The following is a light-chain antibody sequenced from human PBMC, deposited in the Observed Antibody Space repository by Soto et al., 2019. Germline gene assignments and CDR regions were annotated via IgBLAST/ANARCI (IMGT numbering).Light chain of an antibody. CDR2: EVV. CDR1: KNDIGVYDF. V-gene: IGLV2-8*01. CDR3: KSYAGSNTYV. Sequence: QSALTQPPSASGSPGQSVTISCTGTKNDIGVYDFVSWYQHHPGKAPRLIIYEVVQRPSGVPDRFSGPKSGNTASLTVSGLQAADEADYFCKSYAGSNTYVFGSGTKVTV. J-gene: IGLJ1*01.